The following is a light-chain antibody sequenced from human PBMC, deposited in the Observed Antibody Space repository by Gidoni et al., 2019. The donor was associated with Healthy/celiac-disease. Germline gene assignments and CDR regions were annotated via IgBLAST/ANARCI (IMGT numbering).Light chain of an antibody. V-gene: IGKV1-39*01. Sequence: DIQMTQSPSSLSASVGDRVTITCRASQSIRRYLNWYQQKPGKAPKLLIYAASSVQSGVPSRFSGSGSGTDFTLTISSLQPEDFATYYCQQSYSTPRTFGQGTKLEIK. CDR3: QQSYSTPRT. J-gene: IGKJ2*01. CDR1: QSIRRY. CDR2: AAS.